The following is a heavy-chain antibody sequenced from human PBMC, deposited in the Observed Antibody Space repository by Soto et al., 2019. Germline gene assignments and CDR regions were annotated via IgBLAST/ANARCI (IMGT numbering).Heavy chain of an antibody. CDR1: GFTVSSDY. J-gene: IGHJ6*02. Sequence: GGSLRLSCAASGFTVSSDYMSWVRQAPGKGLEWVSAIYSGGSTYYADSVKGRFTISRDNAKNSLYLQMNSLRAEDTAVYYCAKDPTGTGRYGMDVWGQGTTVTVSS. D-gene: IGHD1-1*01. V-gene: IGHV3-66*01. CDR2: IYSGGST. CDR3: AKDPTGTGRYGMDV.